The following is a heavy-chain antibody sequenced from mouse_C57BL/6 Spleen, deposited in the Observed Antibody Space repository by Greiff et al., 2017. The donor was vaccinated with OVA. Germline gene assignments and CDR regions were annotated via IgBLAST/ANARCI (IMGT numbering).Heavy chain of an antibody. CDR1: GYTFTDYN. Sequence: VQLQQSGPELVKPGASVKIPCKASGYTFTDYNMDWVKQSHGKSLEWVGDINPNNGGTIYNQKFKGKATLTVDKSSSTAYMELRSLTSEDTAVYYCALYGSRGWLAYWGQGTLVTVSA. CDR2: INPNNGGT. CDR3: ALYGSRGWLAY. D-gene: IGHD1-1*01. V-gene: IGHV1-18*01. J-gene: IGHJ3*01.